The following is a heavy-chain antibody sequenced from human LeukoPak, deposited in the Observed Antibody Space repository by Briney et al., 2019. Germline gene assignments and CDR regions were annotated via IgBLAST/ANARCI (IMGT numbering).Heavy chain of an antibody. Sequence: PSETLSLTCAVYGGSFSGYYWSWIRQPPGKGLEWIGEINHSGSTNYNPSLKSRVTISVDTSKNQFSLKLSSVTAAYTAVYYCARYPLDYDFWSGYLSGYMDVWGKGTTVTVSS. CDR3: ARYPLDYDFWSGYLSGYMDV. V-gene: IGHV4-34*01. D-gene: IGHD3-3*01. CDR2: INHSGST. J-gene: IGHJ6*03. CDR1: GGSFSGYY.